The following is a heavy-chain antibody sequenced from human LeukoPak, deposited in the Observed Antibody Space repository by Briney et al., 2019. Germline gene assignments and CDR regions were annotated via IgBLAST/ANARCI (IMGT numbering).Heavy chain of an antibody. D-gene: IGHD5-18*01. J-gene: IGHJ5*02. CDR2: ISYDGSNK. CDR3: AKELRGYSYGLRNNWFDP. V-gene: IGHV3-30*18. Sequence: PGRSLRLSCAASGFTLSSYGMHWVRQAPGKGLEWVAVISYDGSNKYYADSVKGRFTISRDNSKNTLYLQMNSLRAEDTAVYYCAKELRGYSYGLRNNWFDPWGQGTLVSVSS. CDR1: GFTLSSYG.